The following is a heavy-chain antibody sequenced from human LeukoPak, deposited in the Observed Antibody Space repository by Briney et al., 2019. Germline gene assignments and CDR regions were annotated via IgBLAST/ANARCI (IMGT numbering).Heavy chain of an antibody. D-gene: IGHD3-10*01. CDR1: GGSISSSSYY. V-gene: IGHV4-39*07. J-gene: IGHJ6*03. Sequence: KPSETLSLTCTVSGGSISSSSYYWGWIRQPPGKGLEWIGSIYYSGSTYYNPSLKSRVTISVDTSKNQFSLKLSSVTAADTAVYYCASNLMWGSGSHFYYYMDVWGKGTTVTVSS. CDR2: IYYSGST. CDR3: ASNLMWGSGSHFYYYMDV.